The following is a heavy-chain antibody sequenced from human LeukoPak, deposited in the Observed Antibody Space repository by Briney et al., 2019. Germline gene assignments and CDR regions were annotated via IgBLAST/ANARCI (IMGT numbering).Heavy chain of an antibody. CDR2: IYYSGST. D-gene: IGHD2-15*01. Sequence: PSETLSLTCTVSGGSISSSSYYWGWIRQPPGKGLEWIGSIYYSGSTYYNPSLKSRVTISVDTSKNQFSLKLSSVTAADTAVYYCASQAGLLTTFFDYWGQGTLVTVSS. CDR1: GGSISSSSYY. V-gene: IGHV4-39*01. J-gene: IGHJ4*02. CDR3: ASQAGLLTTFFDY.